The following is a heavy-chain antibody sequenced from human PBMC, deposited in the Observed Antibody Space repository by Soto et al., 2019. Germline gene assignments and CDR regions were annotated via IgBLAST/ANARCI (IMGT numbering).Heavy chain of an antibody. CDR3: ARASTLHYGILTVYARADAFRI. CDR1: GFTFSSYR. J-gene: IGHJ3*02. V-gene: IGHV3-21*01. Sequence: GSSRRSCAASGFTFSSYRMNWVRQATGKGLEWVSSISSSSSYIYYADSVEGRFTNSRDHAKSSLYLQMNSLRAEDTAVYYCARASTLHYGILTVYARADAFRIWAQGTMVTVS. D-gene: IGHD3-9*01. CDR2: ISSSSSYI.